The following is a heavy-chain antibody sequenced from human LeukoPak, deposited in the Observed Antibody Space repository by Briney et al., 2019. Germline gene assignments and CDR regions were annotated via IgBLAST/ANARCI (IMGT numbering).Heavy chain of an antibody. J-gene: IGHJ5*02. V-gene: IGHV4-39*01. D-gene: IGHD3-22*01. CDR1: GGSISSSSYY. CDR3: ARCKKNNYDSSGYHGDWFDP. CDR2: IYYSGST. Sequence: SETLSLTCTVSGGSISSSSYYWGWIRQPPGKGLEWIGSIYYSGSTYYNPSLKSRVTISVDTSKNRFSLKLSSVTAADTAVYYCARCKKNNYDSSGYHGDWFDPWGQGTLVTVSS.